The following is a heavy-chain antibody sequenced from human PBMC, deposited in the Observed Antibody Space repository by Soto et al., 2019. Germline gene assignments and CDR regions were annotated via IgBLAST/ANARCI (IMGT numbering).Heavy chain of an antibody. J-gene: IGHJ4*02. CDR1: GSIFSGYG. CDR2: IWHDGSEI. Sequence: GGSLILSCVVPGSIFSGYGMHWVRQAPGKGLEWVAVIWHDGSEIYYADSVKGRFTISRDNSKNTLYLQMNSLRAEDTAVYYCARDGIGGTVFRGFLDYWGQGT. CDR3: ARDGIGGTVFRGFLDY. V-gene: IGHV3-33*01. D-gene: IGHD1-7*01.